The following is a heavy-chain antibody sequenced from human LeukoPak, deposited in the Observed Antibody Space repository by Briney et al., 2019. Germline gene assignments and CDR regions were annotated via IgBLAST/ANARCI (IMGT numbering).Heavy chain of an antibody. CDR1: GGSISRSSYY. J-gene: IGHJ4*02. CDR3: ARHRDDYNQPFDY. D-gene: IGHD5-24*01. CDR2: IYYSEST. Sequence: PVTLSLTCTGSGGSISRSSYYWGWIRQPPGKGLERIGGIYYSESTYYNPTLKSRVTIPVDTSKNQLSLKLTSVTAADTGVCYCARHRDDYNQPFDYWGQRNLVTVSS. V-gene: IGHV4-39*01.